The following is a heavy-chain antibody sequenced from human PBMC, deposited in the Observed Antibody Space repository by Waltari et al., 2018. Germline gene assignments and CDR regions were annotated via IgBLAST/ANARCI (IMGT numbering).Heavy chain of an antibody. CDR2: LFSNDEK. Sequence: QVTLKESGPVLVKPTETLTLTCTVSGFSLSNASMGVSWSRQPPGKALEWLAHLFSNDEKSYSTSLKSRLTISKDTSKSQVVLTMTNMDPVDTATYYCARMRITAAAGLYYFDYWGQGTLVTVSS. J-gene: IGHJ4*02. D-gene: IGHD6-13*01. CDR3: ARMRITAAAGLYYFDY. CDR1: GFSLSNASMG. V-gene: IGHV2-26*01.